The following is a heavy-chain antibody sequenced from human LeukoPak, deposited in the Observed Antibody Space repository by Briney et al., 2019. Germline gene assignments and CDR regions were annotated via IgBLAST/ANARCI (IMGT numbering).Heavy chain of an antibody. CDR3: ARLAGEFYYYGMDV. D-gene: IGHD6-19*01. CDR2: IYYSGST. Sequence: PSETLSLTCTVSGGSISSYYWSWIRQAPGKGLEWIGYIYYSGSTNYNPSLKSRVTISVDTSKNQFSLKLSSVTAADTAVYYCARLAGEFYYYGMDVWGKGTTVTVSS. V-gene: IGHV4-59*01. CDR1: GGSISSYY. J-gene: IGHJ6*04.